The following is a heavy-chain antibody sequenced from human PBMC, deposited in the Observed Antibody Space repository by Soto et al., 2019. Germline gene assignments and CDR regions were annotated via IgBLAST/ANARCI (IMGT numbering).Heavy chain of an antibody. CDR3: ARDVSGFEYFDF. D-gene: IGHD3-9*01. Sequence: PGGSLRLSCAAPGFSFSDYAMHWVRQAPGRGPEWLALISFNGINTYYADSVRGRFTISRDNSKNTLFLQMNTLRAEDTAVYYCARDVSGFEYFDFWGQGTLVTVSS. CDR1: GFSFSDYA. CDR2: ISFNGINT. J-gene: IGHJ4*02. V-gene: IGHV3-30-3*01.